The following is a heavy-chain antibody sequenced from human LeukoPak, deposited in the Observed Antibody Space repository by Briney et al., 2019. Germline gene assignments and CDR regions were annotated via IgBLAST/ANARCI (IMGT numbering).Heavy chain of an antibody. CDR1: GYTFTSYG. CDR2: ISAYNGNT. J-gene: IGHJ4*02. CDR3: ARSFCSGGSCQDY. D-gene: IGHD2-15*01. Sequence: ASVKASCKASGYTFTSYGISWVRQSPGQGLEWMGWISAYNGNTNYAQKLQGRVTMTTDTSTSTAYMELRSLRSDDTAAYYCARSFCSGGSCQDYWGQGTLVTVSS. V-gene: IGHV1-18*01.